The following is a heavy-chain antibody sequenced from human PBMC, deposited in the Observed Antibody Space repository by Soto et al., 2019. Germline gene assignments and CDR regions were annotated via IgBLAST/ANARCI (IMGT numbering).Heavy chain of an antibody. V-gene: IGHV3-33*01. CDR1: GFTISSYG. CDR3: ARDPVRWLQFPPDY. J-gene: IGHJ4*02. D-gene: IGHD5-12*01. CDR2: IWYDGSNK. Sequence: QVQLVESGGGVVQPGRSLRLSCAASGFTISSYGMHWVRQAPGKGLEWVAVIWYDGSNKYYADSVKGRFTISRDNSKNTLYLQMNSLRAEDTAVYYCARDPVRWLQFPPDYWGQGTLVTVSS.